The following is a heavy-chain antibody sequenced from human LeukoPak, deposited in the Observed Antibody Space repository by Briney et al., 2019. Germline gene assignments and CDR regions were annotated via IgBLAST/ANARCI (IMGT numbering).Heavy chain of an antibody. V-gene: IGHV1-18*01. CDR2: ISAYNGNT. CDR1: GGTFSSYA. Sequence: ASVKVSCKASGGTFSSYAISWVRQAPGQGLEWMGWISAYNGNTNYAQKLQGRVTMTTDTSTSTAYMELRSLRSDDTAVYYCARDRSSSWYGAAHYYMDVWGKGTTVTVSS. D-gene: IGHD6-13*01. J-gene: IGHJ6*03. CDR3: ARDRSSSWYGAAHYYMDV.